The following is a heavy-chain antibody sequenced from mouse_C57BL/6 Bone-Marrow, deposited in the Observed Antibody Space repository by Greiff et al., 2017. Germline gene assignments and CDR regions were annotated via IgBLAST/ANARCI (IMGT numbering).Heavy chain of an antibody. CDR3: ARRHYGSSLDY. CDR2: INPNNGGT. D-gene: IGHD1-1*01. Sequence: DVKLVESGPELVKPGASVKIPCKASGYTFTDYNMDWVKQSHGKSLEWIGDINPNNGGTIYNQKFKGKATLTVDKSSSTAYMELRSLTSEDTAVYYCARRHYGSSLDYWGQGTTLTVSS. V-gene: IGHV1-18*01. CDR1: GYTFTDYN. J-gene: IGHJ2*01.